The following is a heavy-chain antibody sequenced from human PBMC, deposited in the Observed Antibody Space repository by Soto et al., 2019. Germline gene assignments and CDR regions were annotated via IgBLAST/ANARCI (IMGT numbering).Heavy chain of an antibody. CDR3: ARDISSSGLSDY. D-gene: IGHD6-6*01. Sequence: PGGSRRRSWAASGFTFSSYSMNWVRQAPGKGLEWVSSISSSGSYIYYADSVKGRFTISRDNAKNSLYLQMNSLRAEDTAVHYCARDISSSGLSDYWGQGTLVTVSS. V-gene: IGHV3-21*01. CDR1: GFTFSSYS. J-gene: IGHJ4*02. CDR2: ISSSGSYI.